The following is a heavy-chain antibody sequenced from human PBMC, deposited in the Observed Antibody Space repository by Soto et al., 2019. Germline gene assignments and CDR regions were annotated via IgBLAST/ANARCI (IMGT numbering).Heavy chain of an antibody. J-gene: IGHJ4*02. V-gene: IGHV1-2*02. CDR2: ISPNSGGT. D-gene: IGHD4-4*01. CDR1: GYTFSGYY. Sequence: QVQLVQSGAEVKKPGASVKVSCKASGYTFSGYYMHWVRQAPGQGLEWMGWISPNSGGTNYAQKFQGRVTLTRDTSISTAYMELPRLRSDDTAVYYCASAGDYTTGYYFDYWGQGTLVTVSS. CDR3: ASAGDYTTGYYFDY.